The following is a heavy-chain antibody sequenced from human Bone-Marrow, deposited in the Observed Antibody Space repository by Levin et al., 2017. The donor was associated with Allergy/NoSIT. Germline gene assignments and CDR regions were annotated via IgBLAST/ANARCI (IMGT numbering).Heavy chain of an antibody. D-gene: IGHD2-21*02. J-gene: IGHJ5*02. CDR1: GFSLSTSGVG. CDR2: IYWNDDK. V-gene: IGHV2-5*01. Sequence: SGPTLVKPTQTLTLTCTFSGFSLSTSGVGVGWIRQPPGKALEWLALIYWNDDKRYSPSLKSRLTITKDTSKNQLVLTMTNMDPVDTATYYCAHRRVAYCGGDCYSGRFDPWGQGTLVTVSS. CDR3: AHRRVAYCGGDCYSGRFDP.